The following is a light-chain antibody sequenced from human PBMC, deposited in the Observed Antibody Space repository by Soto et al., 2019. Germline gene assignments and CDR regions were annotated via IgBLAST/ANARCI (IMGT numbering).Light chain of an antibody. Sequence: DIQMTQSPSSLSASVEDRVIITCRASQSISNHLNWYQQKPGKAPKLLIFAASSLQSGVPSRFSGSGSGTDFTFTISSLQPEDIATYYCQQYDNLPLTFGQGTRLRL. CDR1: QSISNH. J-gene: IGKJ5*01. CDR2: AAS. V-gene: IGKV1-33*01. CDR3: QQYDNLPLT.